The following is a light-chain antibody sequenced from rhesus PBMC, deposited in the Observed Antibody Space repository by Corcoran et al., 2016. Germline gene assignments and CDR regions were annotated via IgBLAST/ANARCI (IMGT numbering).Light chain of an antibody. Sequence: DIQMTQSPSSLSASVGDRVTITCRASQGISDYLSWYQQKPGKVPKRRIYAESRWESGVPSRFSGSGAGTEFNLTINSLQPEDFAAYYCLQGYSTPWTFGQGTKVEIK. CDR1: QGISDY. CDR2: AES. CDR3: LQGYSTPWT. J-gene: IGKJ1*01. V-gene: IGKV1-36*02.